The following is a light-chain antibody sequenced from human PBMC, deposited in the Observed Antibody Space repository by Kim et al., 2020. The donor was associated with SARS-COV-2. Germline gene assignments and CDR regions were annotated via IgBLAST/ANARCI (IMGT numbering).Light chain of an antibody. J-gene: IGLJ3*02. CDR3: QSSDNNQEV. CDR1: SGSIATKY. V-gene: IGLV6-57*04. CDR2: EDN. Sequence: NFMLTQPHFVSESPGKAVTISCTRSSGSIATKYVQWYQQRPGSAPTTVIYEDNQRPSGVPDRFSGSIDSSSNSASLTISGLKTEDEADYYCQSSDNNQEVFGGGTQLTVL.